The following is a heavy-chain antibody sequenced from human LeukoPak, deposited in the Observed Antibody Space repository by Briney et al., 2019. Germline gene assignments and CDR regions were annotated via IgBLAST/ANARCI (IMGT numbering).Heavy chain of an antibody. J-gene: IGHJ4*02. V-gene: IGHV3-48*03. CDR2: ISSSGTTI. Sequence: GGSLRLSCAASGFTFSNYEMNWVRQAPGKGLEWISYISSSGTTIYYADSVKGRFTISRDNAKNSLYLQMNSLRAEDTAVYYCARARGDYGEYFDYWGQGTLVTVSS. CDR3: ARARGDYGEYFDY. D-gene: IGHD4-17*01. CDR1: GFTFSNYE.